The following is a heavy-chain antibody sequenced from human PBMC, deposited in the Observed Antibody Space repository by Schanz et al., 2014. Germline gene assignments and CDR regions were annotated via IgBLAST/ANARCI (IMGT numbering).Heavy chain of an antibody. Sequence: VQLEQSGAEVKKPGSSVKVSCRASGYPFTSDDITWVRQAPGQGLEWMGWMNPNSGDTGYAQKFQGRVTMTRNTSISTAYMELSSLRSEDTAVYYCARGRTFDYWGQGTLVTVSS. CDR2: MNPNSGDT. CDR3: ARGRTFDY. CDR1: GYPFTSDD. V-gene: IGHV1-8*01. J-gene: IGHJ4*02.